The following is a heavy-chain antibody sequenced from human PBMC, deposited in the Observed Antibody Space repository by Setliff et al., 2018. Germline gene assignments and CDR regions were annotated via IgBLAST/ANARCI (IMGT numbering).Heavy chain of an antibody. CDR2: VYRNGAT. V-gene: IGHV4-38-2*02. Sequence: SETLSLTCTVSGYSISSGYYWGWIRQAPGTGLQWIGSVYRNGATYYNPPLKSRVTISIDTSKNQFSLKVTSVTAADTAVYYCARHMVWSGDEDWGPGTLVTVSS. D-gene: IGHD5-12*01. J-gene: IGHJ4*02. CDR3: ARHMVWSGDED. CDR1: GYSISSGYY.